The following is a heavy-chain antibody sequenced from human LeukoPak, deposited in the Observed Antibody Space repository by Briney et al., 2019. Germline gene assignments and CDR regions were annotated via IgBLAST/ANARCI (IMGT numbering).Heavy chain of an antibody. CDR2: ISSDSGHI. CDR1: EFNFDSYT. V-gene: IGHV3-21*01. CDR3: ARFLTVAVVPQRVDC. J-gene: IGHJ4*02. D-gene: IGHD6-19*01. Sequence: GGSLRLSCAASEFNFDSYTMTWVRQAPGKGLEWVSSISSDSGHIYYADSMKGRFTISRDNAKSSLYLQMNSLRAEDTAVYYCARFLTVAVVPQRVDCWGQGTLVTVSS.